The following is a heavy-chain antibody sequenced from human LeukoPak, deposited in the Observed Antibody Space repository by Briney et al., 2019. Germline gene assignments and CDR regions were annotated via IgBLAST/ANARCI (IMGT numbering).Heavy chain of an antibody. CDR2: ISGSGGST. J-gene: IGHJ4*02. V-gene: IGHV3-23*01. CDR1: GSTFSMYS. Sequence: GGSLRLSCAAPGSTFSMYSMSSVRSAPGRGLEWVSAISGSGGSTYYADSVKDRFTISRDNSKNTLYLQMNRLRAEDTAVYYCAKRVTTNMFDYWGQGTLVTVSS. CDR3: AKRVTTNMFDY. D-gene: IGHD4-17*01.